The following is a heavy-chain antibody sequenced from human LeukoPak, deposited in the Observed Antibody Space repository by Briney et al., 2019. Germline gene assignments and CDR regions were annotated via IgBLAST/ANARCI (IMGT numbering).Heavy chain of an antibody. CDR1: GFTFSSCW. CDR2: IKQDGTER. CDR3: ARGHSSGWRISTRPLHY. V-gene: IGHV3-7*01. J-gene: IGHJ4*02. D-gene: IGHD6-19*01. Sequence: GGSLGPSCAASGFTFSSCWMNWVRQAPGKGLEWVANIKQDGTERYFVDSVKGRFTISRDNAKNSLYLQMNSLRAEDTAVYYCARGHSSGWRISTRPLHYWGQGTLVTVSS.